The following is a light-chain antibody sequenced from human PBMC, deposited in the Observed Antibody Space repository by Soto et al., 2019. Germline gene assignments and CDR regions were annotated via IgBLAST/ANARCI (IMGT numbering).Light chain of an antibody. V-gene: IGKV1-9*01. CDR3: QQFNSYPSMFT. Sequence: DIQLTQSPSFLSASVGDRVTLTCRASQDISSYLAWYQQKPGKAPKLLIYAASTLQTGVPSRFSGSGSGIEFTLTISILQPDDFATYYCQQFNSYPSMFTFGQGTKLEIK. CDR1: QDISSY. J-gene: IGKJ2*01. CDR2: AAS.